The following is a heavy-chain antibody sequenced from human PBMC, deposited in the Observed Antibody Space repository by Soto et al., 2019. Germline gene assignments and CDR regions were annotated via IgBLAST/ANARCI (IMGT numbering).Heavy chain of an antibody. Sequence: SGPTLVNPTQTLTLTCSFSGFSLSTSGVGVGWIRQPPGKAPEWLGIIYWNDDKRYSPSLKARLTITKDTSKNQVVLTMTNMDPVDTATYYCAHRHSGWYLFDYWGQGTLVTVSS. CDR3: AHRHSGWYLFDY. CDR1: GFSLSTSGVG. V-gene: IGHV2-5*01. J-gene: IGHJ4*02. D-gene: IGHD6-19*01. CDR2: IYWNDDK.